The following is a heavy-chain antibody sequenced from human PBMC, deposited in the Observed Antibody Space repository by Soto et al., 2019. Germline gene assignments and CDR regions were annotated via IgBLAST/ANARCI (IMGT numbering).Heavy chain of an antibody. Sequence: QVPLVQSGTEVKKPGASVKVSCKASGYTFTSYGIHWVRQAPAQRLEWMGWINAANGDTKYSPKFQGGVPITRDTSASTADRELSSLRSEDTAVYYCVGRHVSATGIDWFDPWGQGTLVTVSA. CDR1: GYTFTSYG. J-gene: IGHJ5*02. V-gene: IGHV1-3*01. D-gene: IGHD6-13*01. CDR3: VGRHVSATGIDWFDP. CDR2: INAANGDT.